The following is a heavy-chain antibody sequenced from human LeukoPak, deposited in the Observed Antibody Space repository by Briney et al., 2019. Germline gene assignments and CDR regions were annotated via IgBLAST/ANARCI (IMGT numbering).Heavy chain of an antibody. CDR1: GGSFSGYY. D-gene: IGHD3-22*01. CDR2: INHSGST. Sequence: SETLSLTCAVYGGSFSGYYWSWIRQPPGKGLEWIGEINHSGSTNYNPSLKSRVTISVDTSKSQFFLKLSSVTAADTAVYYCARATMIVVVIPRNNCFDPWGQGTLVTVSS. V-gene: IGHV4-34*01. CDR3: ARATMIVVVIPRNNCFDP. J-gene: IGHJ5*02.